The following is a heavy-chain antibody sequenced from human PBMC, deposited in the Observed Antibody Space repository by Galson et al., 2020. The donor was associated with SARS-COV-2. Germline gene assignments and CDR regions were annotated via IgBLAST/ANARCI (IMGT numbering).Heavy chain of an antibody. CDR3: ARGLVVVPAAIGKNYYYCGMDV. CDR2: ISAYNGNT. D-gene: IGHD2-2*01. Sequence: ASVKVSCKASGYTSTSYGISWVRQAPGQGLEWMGWISAYNGNTNYAQKLQGRVTMTTDTSTSTAYMELRSLRSDDTAVYYCARGLVVVPAAIGKNYYYCGMDVWGQGTTVTVSS. CDR1: GYTSTSYG. J-gene: IGHJ6*02. V-gene: IGHV1-18*04.